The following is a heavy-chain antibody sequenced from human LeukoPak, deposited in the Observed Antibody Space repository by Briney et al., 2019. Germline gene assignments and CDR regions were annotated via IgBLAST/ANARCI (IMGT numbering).Heavy chain of an antibody. D-gene: IGHD6-13*01. J-gene: IGHJ6*02. V-gene: IGHV4-4*07. CDR3: ARGAYSSSWYHSYYYYGMDV. Sequence: PSETLSLTCTVSGGSISSYYWSRIRQPAGKGLEWIGRIYTSGSTNYNPFLKSRVTMSVDTSKNQFSLKLSSVTAADTAVYYCARGAYSSSWYHSYYYYGMDVWGQGTTVTVSS. CDR2: IYTSGST. CDR1: GGSISSYY.